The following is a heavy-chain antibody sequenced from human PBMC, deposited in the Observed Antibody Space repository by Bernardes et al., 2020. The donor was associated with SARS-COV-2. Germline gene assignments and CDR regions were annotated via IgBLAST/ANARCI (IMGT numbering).Heavy chain of an antibody. CDR2: INPDGSVI. CDR1: GFNFSRYW. V-gene: IGHV3-7*05. Sequence: GGFLRPPCVTSGFNFSRYWMSWVRQAPGKGLEWVANINPDGSVIYYMDFVEGRFAISRDNAKNSLSLQMNSLRDEDTATYYCIMGILEWGDYWGQGTLVTVSS. J-gene: IGHJ4*02. D-gene: IGHD3-3*01. CDR3: IMGILEWGDY.